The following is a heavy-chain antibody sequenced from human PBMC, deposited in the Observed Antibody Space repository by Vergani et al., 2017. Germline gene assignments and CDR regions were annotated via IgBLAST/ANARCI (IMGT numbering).Heavy chain of an antibody. Sequence: VQMVESGGGVVQPGRSLRLSCAVSGFRFSDYGMNWVRQAPGKGLEWVSSISSSSSYIYYADSVKGRFTISRDNAKNSLYLQMNSLRAEDTAVYYCARDAREYCSGGSCYGPGYWGQGTLVTVSS. D-gene: IGHD2-15*01. V-gene: IGHV3-21*02. J-gene: IGHJ4*02. CDR3: ARDAREYCSGGSCYGPGY. CDR2: ISSSSSYI. CDR1: GFRFSDYG.